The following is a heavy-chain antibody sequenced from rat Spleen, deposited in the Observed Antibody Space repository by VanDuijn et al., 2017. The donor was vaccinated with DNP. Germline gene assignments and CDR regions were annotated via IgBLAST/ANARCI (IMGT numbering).Heavy chain of an antibody. CDR3: AGRPPPTRGPFDY. V-gene: IGHV5-7*01. CDR1: RITFSDHN. J-gene: IGHJ2*01. Sequence: EVQLVESGGGLVQPGRSLKLSCAVSRITFSDHNMAWVRQAPKKGLEWVATISYDVSDTYYRDSVKGRFTISRDNAKSTLYLQMGSLRSEDTATYYCAGRPPPTRGPFDYWGQGVTVTVSS. CDR2: ISYDVSDT. D-gene: IGHD1-4*01.